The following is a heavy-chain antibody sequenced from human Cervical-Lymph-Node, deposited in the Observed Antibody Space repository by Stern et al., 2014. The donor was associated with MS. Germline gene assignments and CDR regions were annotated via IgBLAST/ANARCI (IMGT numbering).Heavy chain of an antibody. CDR3: MGVGDAMHV. V-gene: IGHV3-30*03. CDR1: GLSLSNSG. Sequence: QLVESGGGVVQPGRSLTLSCAASGLSLSNSGMHWVHQAPGKGLEWVAVMSFVGGNKKYGDSVKGRFSISRDMANNTLFLQMNSLRPEDTAVYYCMGVGDAMHVWGQGTTVIVSS. J-gene: IGHJ6*02. CDR2: MSFVGGNK.